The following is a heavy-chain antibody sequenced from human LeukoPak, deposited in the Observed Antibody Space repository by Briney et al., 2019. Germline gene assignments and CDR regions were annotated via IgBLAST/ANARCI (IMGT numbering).Heavy chain of an antibody. Sequence: GGSLRLSCPASGFTFSSYEMNWVRQAPGKGLEWVSYISSSGSTIYYADSVKGRFTISRDNSKNTLYLQMNSLRAEDTAVYYCAKGGSSWQIYYFDYWGQGTLVTVSS. CDR3: AKGGSSWQIYYFDY. CDR1: GFTFSSYE. D-gene: IGHD6-13*01. V-gene: IGHV3-48*03. CDR2: ISSSGSTI. J-gene: IGHJ4*02.